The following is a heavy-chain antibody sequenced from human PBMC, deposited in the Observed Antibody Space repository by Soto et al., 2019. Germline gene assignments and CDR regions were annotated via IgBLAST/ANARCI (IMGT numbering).Heavy chain of an antibody. CDR1: GFTVSKTY. V-gene: IGHV3-53*02. J-gene: IGHJ5*02. D-gene: IGHD2-2*01. CDR3: ARALPVAKGGFDP. Sequence: EVQLVETGGGLIQPGGSLRLSCAASGFTVSKTYMTWVRQPPGKGLECVSVIYTAGGTNYADSVKGRFIISRDNSKNTLYLQMNSLRAEDMAVYYCARALPVAKGGFDPWGQGTLVTVSS. CDR2: IYTAGGT.